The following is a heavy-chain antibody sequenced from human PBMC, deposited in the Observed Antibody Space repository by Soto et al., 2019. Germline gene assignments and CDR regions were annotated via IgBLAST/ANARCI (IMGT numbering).Heavy chain of an antibody. CDR1: GYTFTSYY. J-gene: IGHJ4*02. CDR3: ATIFGVANFDY. Sequence: ASVKVSCKASGYTFTSYYMHWVRQAPGQGLEWMGIINPSGGSTSYAQKFQGRVTMTRDTSTSTVYMELSSLRSEDTAVYYCATIFGVANFDYWGQGTLVTVSS. CDR2: INPSGGST. D-gene: IGHD3-3*01. V-gene: IGHV1-46*01.